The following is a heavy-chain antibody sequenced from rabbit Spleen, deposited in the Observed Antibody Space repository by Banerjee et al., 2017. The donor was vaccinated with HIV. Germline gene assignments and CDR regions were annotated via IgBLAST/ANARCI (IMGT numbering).Heavy chain of an antibody. D-gene: IGHD4-1*01. Sequence: QEQLVESGGGLVQPGGSLKLSCKASGFDFSSYGVSWVRQAPGKGLEWIGYIDPVFGITYFANGVNGLFTISSHNAQNTLFLQLNSLTAADTAKYLCVREVAARFKLWGPGTLVTVS. CDR2: IDPVFGIT. J-gene: IGHJ4*01. CDR3: VREVAARFKL. CDR1: GFDFSSYG. V-gene: IGHV1S47*01.